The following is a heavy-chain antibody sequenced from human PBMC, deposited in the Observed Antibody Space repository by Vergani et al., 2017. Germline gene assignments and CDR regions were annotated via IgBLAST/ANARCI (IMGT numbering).Heavy chain of an antibody. D-gene: IGHD3-22*01. CDR2: IYYSGST. CDR3: ARVTMIVT. CDR1: GGSISSYY. J-gene: IGHJ5*02. V-gene: IGHV4-59*01. Sequence: QVQLQESGPGLVKPSETLSLTCTVSGGSISSYYWSWIRQPPGKGLEWTGYIYYSGSTNYNPSLKSRVTISVDTSKNQFSLKLSSVTAADTAVYYCARVTMIVTWGQGTLVTVSS.